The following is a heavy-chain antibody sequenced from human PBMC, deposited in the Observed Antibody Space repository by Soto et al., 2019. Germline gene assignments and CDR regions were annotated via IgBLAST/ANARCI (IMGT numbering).Heavy chain of an antibody. CDR2: ISGSGGST. CDR3: AKQRDIVVVPAAYNWFDP. CDR1: GFTFSSYA. V-gene: IGHV3-23*01. Sequence: GGSLRLSCAASGFTFSSYAMSWVRQAPGKGLEWVSAISGSGGSTYYADSVKGRFTISRDNSKNTLYLQMNSLRAEDTAVYYCAKQRDIVVVPAAYNWFDPWGQGTLVTVSS. J-gene: IGHJ5*02. D-gene: IGHD2-2*01.